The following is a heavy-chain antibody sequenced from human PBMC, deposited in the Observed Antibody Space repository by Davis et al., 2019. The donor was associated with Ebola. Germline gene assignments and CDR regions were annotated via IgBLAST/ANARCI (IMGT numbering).Heavy chain of an antibody. V-gene: IGHV4-30-4*01. CDR2: IYYSGST. CDR1: GGSISSGDYY. D-gene: IGHD1-7*01. J-gene: IGHJ4*02. Sequence: PSETLSLTCTVSGGSISSGDYYWSWIRQPPGKGLEWIGYIYYSGSTYYNPSLKSRVTISVDTSKNQFSLKLSSVTAADTAVYYCARVGWNYGFDYWGQGTLVTVSS. CDR3: ARVGWNYGFDY.